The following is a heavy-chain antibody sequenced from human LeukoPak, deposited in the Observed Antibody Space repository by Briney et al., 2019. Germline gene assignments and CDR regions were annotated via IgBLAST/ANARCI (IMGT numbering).Heavy chain of an antibody. J-gene: IGHJ5*02. CDR1: GYTFTNYY. D-gene: IGHD2-2*02. Sequence: ASVKVSCKASGYTFTNYYMHWVRQAPGQGLEWMGWINPNSGGTNYAQKFQGRVTMTRDTSISTAYMELSRLRSDDTAVYYCARTIVVVPAAIPEENWFDPWGQGTLVTVSS. CDR2: INPNSGGT. CDR3: ARTIVVVPAAIPEENWFDP. V-gene: IGHV1-2*02.